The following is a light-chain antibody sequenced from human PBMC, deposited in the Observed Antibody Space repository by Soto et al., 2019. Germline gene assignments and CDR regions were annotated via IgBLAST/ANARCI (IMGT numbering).Light chain of an antibody. V-gene: IGKV3-20*01. Sequence: EIVLTQSPGTLSLSPGERATLSCRASHSVSSTYFAWYQQKPGQAPRLLIYAASSRETGIPDTFSGSGSGTDFTLTIGRVEPEDSAVYYCQQYDSSPYTFGQGTKLEIK. CDR2: AAS. CDR3: QQYDSSPYT. CDR1: HSVSSTY. J-gene: IGKJ2*01.